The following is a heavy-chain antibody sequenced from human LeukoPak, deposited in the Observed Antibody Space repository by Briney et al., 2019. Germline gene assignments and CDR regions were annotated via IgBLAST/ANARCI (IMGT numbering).Heavy chain of an antibody. D-gene: IGHD3-3*01. V-gene: IGHV4-31*03. CDR1: GGSISSSSYY. J-gene: IGHJ4*02. CDR2: IYYSGST. Sequence: SETLSLTCTVSGGSISSSSYYWGWIRQRPEKGLEWIGYIYYSGSTYYNPSLKSRVTISVDTSKNQFSLKLSSVTAADTAVYYCARDLYDGFFDYWGQGTLVTVSS. CDR3: ARDLYDGFFDY.